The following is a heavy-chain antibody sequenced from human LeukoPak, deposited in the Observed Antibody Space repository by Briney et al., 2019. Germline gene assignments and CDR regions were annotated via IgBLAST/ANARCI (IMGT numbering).Heavy chain of an antibody. CDR1: GFTFSSYW. Sequence: GGSLRLSCAASGFTFSSYWMHWVRQAPGKGLEWVSAISGSGGNTYYADSVKGRFTISRDNSKNTLYLQMNSLRAEDTAVYYCAKGDSSGWFYYFQYWGQGTLVTVSS. D-gene: IGHD6-19*01. CDR2: ISGSGGNT. V-gene: IGHV3-23*01. CDR3: AKGDSSGWFYYFQY. J-gene: IGHJ4*02.